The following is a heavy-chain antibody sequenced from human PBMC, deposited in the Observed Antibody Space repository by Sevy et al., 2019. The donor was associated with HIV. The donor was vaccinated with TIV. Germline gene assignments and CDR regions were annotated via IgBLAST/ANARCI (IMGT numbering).Heavy chain of an antibody. V-gene: IGHV4-34*01. CDR2: INHSGST. CDR3: ARHCSSTSCSHAFDI. Sequence: SETLSLTCAVYGGSFSGYYWSWIRQPPGKGLEWIGEINHSGSTNYNPSLKSRVTISGDASKNQFPLKLSSVTAADTAVYYCARHCSSTSCSHAFDIWGQGTMVTVSS. D-gene: IGHD2-2*01. J-gene: IGHJ3*02. CDR1: GGSFSGYY.